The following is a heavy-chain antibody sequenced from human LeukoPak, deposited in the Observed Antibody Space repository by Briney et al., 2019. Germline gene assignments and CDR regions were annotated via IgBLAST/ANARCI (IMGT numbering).Heavy chain of an antibody. CDR1: GFTFSSHA. J-gene: IGHJ4*02. CDR3: AAGRGYGHFDY. CDR2: ISGSGGST. V-gene: IGHV3-23*01. D-gene: IGHD5-18*01. Sequence: GGSLRLSCAASGFTFSSHAMSWVRQAPGKGLEWVSAISGSGGSTYYADSVKGRFTISRDNSKNTLYLQMNGLRAEDTAVYYCAAGRGYGHFDYWGQGTLVTVSS.